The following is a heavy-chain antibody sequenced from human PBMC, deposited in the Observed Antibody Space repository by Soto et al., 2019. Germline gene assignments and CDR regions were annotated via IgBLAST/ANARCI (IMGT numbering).Heavy chain of an antibody. CDR2: INHSGST. D-gene: IGHD1-20*01. CDR1: GGSFSGHY. V-gene: IGHV4-34*01. Sequence: QVQLQQWGAGLLKPSETLSLSCAVYGGSFSGHYWSWIRQPPGKGLEWIGEINHSGSTNQNPSLKSRVTISVDTSKNQFSLKLGSVTAADTALYYCARAVVQGDAPGKYNFDSWGQGTPVTVSS. J-gene: IGHJ4*02. CDR3: ARAVVQGDAPGKYNFDS.